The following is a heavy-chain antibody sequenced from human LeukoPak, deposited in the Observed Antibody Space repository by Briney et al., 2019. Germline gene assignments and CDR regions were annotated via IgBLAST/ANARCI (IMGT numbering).Heavy chain of an antibody. D-gene: IGHD1-26*01. Sequence: GGSLRLSCAASGFTFSSYSMNWVRQAPGKGLEWVSSISSSSSYIYYADSVKGRFTISRDNAKNSPYLQMNSLRAEDTAVYYCARATGGSYSDAFDIWGQGTMVTVSS. CDR1: GFTFSSYS. CDR2: ISSSSSYI. J-gene: IGHJ3*02. V-gene: IGHV3-21*01. CDR3: ARATGGSYSDAFDI.